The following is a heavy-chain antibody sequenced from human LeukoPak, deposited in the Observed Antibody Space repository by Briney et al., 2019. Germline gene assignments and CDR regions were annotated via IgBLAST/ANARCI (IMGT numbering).Heavy chain of an antibody. CDR3: ARVSQWLVINY. V-gene: IGHV3-53*01. CDR2: IYSGDTT. D-gene: IGHD6-19*01. J-gene: IGHJ4*02. Sequence: GGSLRLSCAASGFIVSNNYMTWVRQAPGKGLEWVSFIYSGDTTYYADSVKGRFTISRDNSKNTLNLQMNSLRAEDTAVYYYARVSQWLVINYWGQGTLVTVSS. CDR1: GFIVSNNY.